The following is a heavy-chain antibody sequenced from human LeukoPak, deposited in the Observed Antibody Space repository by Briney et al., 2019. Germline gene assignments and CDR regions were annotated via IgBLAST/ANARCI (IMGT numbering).Heavy chain of an antibody. CDR2: ISYDGSKK. Sequence: GGSLRLSCAASGFTFNNFGMHWVRQAPGKGLEWVALISYDGSKKYYSESVEGRFTISRDNSKNTLSLQMNSLRPEDTAVYHCVKGRYTGSSFFDYWGQGTLATVSS. CDR3: VKGRYTGSSFFDY. J-gene: IGHJ4*02. CDR1: GFTFNNFG. V-gene: IGHV3-30*18. D-gene: IGHD3-10*01.